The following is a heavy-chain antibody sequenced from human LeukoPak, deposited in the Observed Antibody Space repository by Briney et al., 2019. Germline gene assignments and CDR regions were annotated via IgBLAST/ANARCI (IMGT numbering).Heavy chain of an antibody. CDR1: GFTFSSYW. CDR2: IASETYGGTA. J-gene: IGHJ4*02. CDR3: TRDQTPYY. V-gene: IGHV3-49*04. Sequence: GGSLRLSCAASGFTFSSYWMTWVRQAPGKGLEWVGFIASETYGGTAEYAASVKGRFTISRDDSKSIAYLQMNSLKTEDTAVYYCTRDQTPYYWGQGTLVTVSS.